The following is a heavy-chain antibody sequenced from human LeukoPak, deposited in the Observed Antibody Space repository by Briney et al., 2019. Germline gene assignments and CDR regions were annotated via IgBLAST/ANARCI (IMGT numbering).Heavy chain of an antibody. CDR2: ISSPSRVI. D-gene: IGHD3-16*02. Sequence: GGSLRLSCAASGFTFSSYSMNWVRQAPGKGLEWISYISSPSRVIYYADSVKGRFTISRDNAKNSLYLQMNSLRAEDTAVYYCVKGRLGELSPFPDWGQGTLVTVSS. J-gene: IGHJ4*02. V-gene: IGHV3-48*01. CDR1: GFTFSSYS. CDR3: VKGRLGELSPFPD.